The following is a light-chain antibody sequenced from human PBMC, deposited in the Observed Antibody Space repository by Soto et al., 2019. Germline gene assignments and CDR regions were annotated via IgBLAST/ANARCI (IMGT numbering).Light chain of an antibody. Sequence: EIVMTQSPATLSVSPGERATLSCRASQSVTSNLAWYQQKPGQAPRLLIYGASTRATGIPARFSGSGSGTEFTLTISSLQSEDFAVYYCQQYNNCPLTFDPGTKVDIK. J-gene: IGKJ3*01. CDR2: GAS. CDR1: QSVTSN. CDR3: QQYNNCPLT. V-gene: IGKV3-15*01.